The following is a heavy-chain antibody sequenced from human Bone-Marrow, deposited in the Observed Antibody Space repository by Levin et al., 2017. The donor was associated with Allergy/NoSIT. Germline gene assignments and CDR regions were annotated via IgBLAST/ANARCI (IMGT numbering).Heavy chain of an antibody. Sequence: LSQTLSLPCLVSGGSIPRGDWWSWVRQTPGKGLEWIGEIGYSGSTNYNPSLQSRVTLSIDTSKNQFSLKLTSVTAADTAVYYCARLPKWQYYYFDSWGPGTVVTVSS. J-gene: IGHJ4*02. CDR2: IGYSGST. V-gene: IGHV4-4*02. D-gene: IGHD5-12*01. CDR3: ARLPKWQYYYFDS. CDR1: GGSIPRGDW.